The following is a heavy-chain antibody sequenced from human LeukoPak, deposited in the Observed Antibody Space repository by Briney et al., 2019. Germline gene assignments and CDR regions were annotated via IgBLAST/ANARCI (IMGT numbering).Heavy chain of an antibody. CDR3: ARDTYSGTYADSGTGY. D-gene: IGHD1-26*01. J-gene: IGHJ4*02. CDR2: IYYSGST. Sequence: PSETLSLTCTVSGVSISSGDYYWSWIRQPPGKGLEWIGYIYYSGSTYYNPSLKSRVTISLDMSRNQFSLKVNSVTAADTAVYYCARDTYSGTYADSGTGYWGQGALVTVSS. V-gene: IGHV4-30-4*02. CDR1: GVSISSGDYY.